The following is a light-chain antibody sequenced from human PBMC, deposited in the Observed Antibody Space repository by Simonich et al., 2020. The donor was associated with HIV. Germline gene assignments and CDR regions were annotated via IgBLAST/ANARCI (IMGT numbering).Light chain of an antibody. CDR2: GAS. CDR3: QQYNKWPT. Sequence: EIVMTQSPVTLSVSPGEGATLSCRASQSVSRKLAWYQQKAVQAPRLLIHGASTRATGIPGRFSGSGSGSEFTLTISSMQSEDFAVYYCQQYNKWPTFGGGTKVEIK. J-gene: IGKJ4*01. V-gene: IGKV3-15*01. CDR1: QSVSRK.